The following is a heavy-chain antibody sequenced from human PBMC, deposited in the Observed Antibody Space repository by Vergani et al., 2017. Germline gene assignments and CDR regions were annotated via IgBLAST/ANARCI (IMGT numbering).Heavy chain of an antibody. Sequence: EVQLVESGGGLVQPGRSLRLSCTASGFTFGDYAMSWFRQAPGKGLEWVGFIRSKAYGGTTEYAASVKGRFTIARDDSKNTAYLQMNSLKTEDTAVYYCTREPQILRPSSGWHGDWFDPWGQGTLVTVSS. J-gene: IGHJ5*02. D-gene: IGHD6-19*01. CDR1: GFTFGDYA. V-gene: IGHV3-49*03. CDR2: IRSKAYGGTT. CDR3: TREPQILRPSSGWHGDWFDP.